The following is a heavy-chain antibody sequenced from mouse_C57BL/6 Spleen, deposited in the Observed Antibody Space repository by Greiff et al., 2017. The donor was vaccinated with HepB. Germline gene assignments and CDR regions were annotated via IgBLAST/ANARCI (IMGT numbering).Heavy chain of an antibody. J-gene: IGHJ4*01. V-gene: IGHV1-55*01. CDR3: ARSYYGSPYYYAMDY. CDR1: GYTFTSYW. Sequence: VKLQQPGAELVKPGASVKMSCKASGYTFTSYWITWVKQRPGQGLEWIGDIYPGSGSTNYNEKFKSKATLTVDTSSSTAYMQLSSLTSEDSAVYYCARSYYGSPYYYAMDYWGQGTSVTVSS. D-gene: IGHD1-1*01. CDR2: IYPGSGST.